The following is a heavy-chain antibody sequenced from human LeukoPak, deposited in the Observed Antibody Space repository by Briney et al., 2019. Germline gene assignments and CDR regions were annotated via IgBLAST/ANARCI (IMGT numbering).Heavy chain of an antibody. CDR2: INPSGGST. J-gene: IGHJ4*02. Sequence: GASVKVSCKASGYTFTSYYMHWVRQAPGQGLEWMGIINPSGGSTSYAQKFQGRVTMTRDMSTSTVYMELSSLRSEDTAVYYCARDLTGRIAAAGTTRDWGQGTLVTVSS. D-gene: IGHD6-13*01. V-gene: IGHV1-46*01. CDR1: GYTFTSYY. CDR3: ARDLTGRIAAAGTTRD.